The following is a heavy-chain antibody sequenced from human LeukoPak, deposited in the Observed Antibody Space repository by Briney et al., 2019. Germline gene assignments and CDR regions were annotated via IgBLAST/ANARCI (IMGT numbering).Heavy chain of an antibody. J-gene: IGHJ6*02. V-gene: IGHV1-69*02. CDR3: ASLPAAIRYYYYGMDV. CDR2: IIPILGIA. D-gene: IGHD2-2*01. CDR1: GYTFTGYY. Sequence: SVKVSCKASGYTFTGYYMHWVRQAPGQGLEWMGRIIPILGIANYAQKFQGRVTITADKSTSTAYMELSSLRSEDTAVYYCASLPAAIRYYYYGMDVWGQGTTVTVSS.